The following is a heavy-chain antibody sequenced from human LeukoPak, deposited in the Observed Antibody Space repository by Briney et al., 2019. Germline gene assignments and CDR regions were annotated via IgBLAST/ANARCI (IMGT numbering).Heavy chain of an antibody. CDR3: AKDISNWNSRHFVS. J-gene: IGHJ4*02. D-gene: IGHD1-7*01. CDR2: ISGNGGNT. Sequence: GGSLRLSCAASGFTFDDYAMHWVRQVPGKGLEWVSLISGNGGNTYYADSVKGRFTISRDNSKNSLYLQMNSLRTEDTALYYCAKDISNWNSRHFVSWGQGTLVTVSS. V-gene: IGHV3-43*02. CDR1: GFTFDDYA.